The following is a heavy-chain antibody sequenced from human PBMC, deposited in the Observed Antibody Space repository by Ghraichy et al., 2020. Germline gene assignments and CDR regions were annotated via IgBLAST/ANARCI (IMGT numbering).Heavy chain of an antibody. V-gene: IGHV4-39*01. CDR3: ARHGARYCSGGDNCYNYFDS. J-gene: IGHJ4*02. Sequence: PETLSLTCTVSGDSINRIDQYWGWIRQPPGEGLEWLGSIFYNGNTYYNPSLRSRVTISADTSKSQFSLRLTSVTAADTAFYYCARHGARYCSGGDNCYNYFDSWGQGTLVTASS. D-gene: IGHD2-15*01. CDR1: GDSINRIDQY. CDR2: IFYNGNT.